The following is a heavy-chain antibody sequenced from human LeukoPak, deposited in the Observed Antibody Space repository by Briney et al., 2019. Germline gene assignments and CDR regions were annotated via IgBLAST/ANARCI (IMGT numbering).Heavy chain of an antibody. V-gene: IGHV3-23*01. CDR1: GFSFSSYG. CDR3: AKDRSRYDSSAYDFDY. J-gene: IGHJ4*02. CDR2: ISGSGAST. D-gene: IGHD3-22*01. Sequence: PGGSLRLSCAASGFSFSSYGMSWVRQAPGKGLEWVSGISGSGASTYYADSVKGRFTISRDNSKNTLHLQMNSLRADDTAVYYCAKDRSRYDSSAYDFDYWGQGTLVTVSS.